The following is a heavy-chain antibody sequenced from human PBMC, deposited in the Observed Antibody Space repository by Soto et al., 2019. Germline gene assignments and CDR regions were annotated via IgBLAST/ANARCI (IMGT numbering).Heavy chain of an antibody. V-gene: IGHV1-3*01. CDR2: INAGNGNT. CDR3: ARDPPVYYYDSSGYYYGGYYYYGMDV. D-gene: IGHD3-22*01. J-gene: IGHJ6*02. CDR1: GYTFTSYA. Sequence: ASVKVSCKASGYTFTSYAMHWVRQAPGQRLEWMGWINAGNGNTKYSQKFQGRVTITRDTSASTAYMELSSLRSEDTAVYYCARDPPVYYYDSSGYYYGGYYYYGMDVWGQGTTVTVSS.